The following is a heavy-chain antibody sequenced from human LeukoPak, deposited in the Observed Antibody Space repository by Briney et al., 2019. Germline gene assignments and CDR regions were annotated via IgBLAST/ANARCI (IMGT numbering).Heavy chain of an antibody. CDR1: GFTFSSYS. Sequence: GGSLRLSCAASGFTFSSYSMNWIRQAPGKGLEWVSSLFSSSTYKYYADSVKGRFTISRDNAKNSLYLQMNSLRGEDTAVYYCAKDRAVAGPETFDYWGQGTLVTVSS. CDR2: LFSSSTYK. CDR3: AKDRAVAGPETFDY. V-gene: IGHV3-21*01. J-gene: IGHJ4*02. D-gene: IGHD6-19*01.